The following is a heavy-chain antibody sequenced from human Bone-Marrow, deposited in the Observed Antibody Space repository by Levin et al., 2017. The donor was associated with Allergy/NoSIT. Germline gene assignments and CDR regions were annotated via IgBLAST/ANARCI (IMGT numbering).Heavy chain of an antibody. Sequence: GGSLRLSCSASGFSVSEYYMEWIRQAPGKGLEWISYISSSSDYKNYEESVRGRFTISRDNAKNSVHLQMSGLSVETKAIYYCARAGLRGNSYGIECWGQGTLVSVSS. CDR1: GFSVSEYY. V-gene: IGHV3-11*05. D-gene: IGHD5-18*01. J-gene: IGHJ4*02. CDR2: ISSSSDYK. CDR3: ARAGLRGNSYGIEC.